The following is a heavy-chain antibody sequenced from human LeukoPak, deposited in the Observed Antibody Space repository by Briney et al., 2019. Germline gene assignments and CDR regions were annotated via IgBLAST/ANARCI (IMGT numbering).Heavy chain of an antibody. CDR1: GGSISSGSYY. V-gene: IGHV4-61*02. CDR2: IYTSGST. CDR3: ARLTFDYGVFDY. J-gene: IGHJ4*02. D-gene: IGHD4-17*01. Sequence: PSQTLSLTCTVSGGSISSGSYYWSWIRQPAGKGLEWIGRIYTSGSTNYNPSLKSRVTISVDTSMNHFSLNLSSVTAADTAAYYCARLTFDYGVFDYWGQGTLVTVSS.